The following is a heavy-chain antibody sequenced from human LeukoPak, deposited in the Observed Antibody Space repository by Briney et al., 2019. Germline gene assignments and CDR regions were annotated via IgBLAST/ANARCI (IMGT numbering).Heavy chain of an antibody. J-gene: IGHJ4*02. D-gene: IGHD1-26*01. Sequence: ASVKVSCKASGYTFTSYGISWVRQAPGQGLEWMGWISAYNGNTNYAQKLQGRVTMTEDTSTDTAYLELSSLRSEDTAVYYCATGDEWQLLDYWGQGTLVTVSS. V-gene: IGHV1-18*01. CDR1: GYTFTSYG. CDR2: ISAYNGNT. CDR3: ATGDEWQLLDY.